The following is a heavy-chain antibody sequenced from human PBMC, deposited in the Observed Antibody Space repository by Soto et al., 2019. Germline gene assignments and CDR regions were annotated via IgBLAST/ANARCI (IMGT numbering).Heavy chain of an antibody. D-gene: IGHD3-22*01. CDR2: ITPLFGTA. CDR1: GGTFNKYA. Sequence: SVKVSCKASGGTFNKYAIDWVRQAPGQGLEWMGGITPLFGTANYAQKFQGRITITADEATSTAYMELSSLRSEDTALYYCARQFDYDTSGYYYAYWGQGTLVTVSS. CDR3: ARQFDYDTSGYYYAY. V-gene: IGHV1-69*13. J-gene: IGHJ4*02.